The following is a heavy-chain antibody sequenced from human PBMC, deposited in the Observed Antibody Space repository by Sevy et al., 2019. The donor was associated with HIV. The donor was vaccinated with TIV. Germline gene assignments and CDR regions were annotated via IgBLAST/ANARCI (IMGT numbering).Heavy chain of an antibody. CDR2: IKSKTDGGTT. V-gene: IGHV3-15*07. CDR3: TTGVVYYDILTGYYHDY. J-gene: IGHJ4*02. Sequence: GGSLRLSCAASGFTFSNAWMNWVRQAPGKGLEWVGRIKSKTDGGTTDYAAPGKGRFTISRDDSKNTLYLQMNSLKTEDTAVYYCTTGVVYYDILTGYYHDYWGQGTLVTVSS. D-gene: IGHD3-9*01. CDR1: GFTFSNAW.